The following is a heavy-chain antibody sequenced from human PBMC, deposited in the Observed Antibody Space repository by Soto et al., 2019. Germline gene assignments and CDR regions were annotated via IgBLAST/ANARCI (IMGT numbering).Heavy chain of an antibody. D-gene: IGHD3-10*01. CDR2: IIPLFGTT. V-gene: IGHV1-69*05. CDR3: AAELGFGKLSVV. Sequence: ASVKVSCKASGDTFKNCVISWVRQAPGQGLEWMGGIIPLFGTTDFAQRFQGRLTITTDESTTTAYMELSRLRSEDTATYYCAAELGFGKLSVVWGQGTTVTVSS. CDR1: GDTFKNCV. J-gene: IGHJ6*02.